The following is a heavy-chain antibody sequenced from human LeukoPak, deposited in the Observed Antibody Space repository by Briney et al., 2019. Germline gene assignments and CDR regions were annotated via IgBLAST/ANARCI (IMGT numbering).Heavy chain of an antibody. CDR2: INPESGDT. CDR3: VRDMIAASGTGG. J-gene: IGHJ4*02. V-gene: IGHV1-2*02. CDR1: GYTFTGYY. D-gene: IGHD6-13*01. Sequence: ASVKVSCKASGYTFTGYYMHWVRQAPGQGLEWMGWINPESGDTNYAQNFQGRVTMTRDTSISTAYMELSGLRSDDGAVYYCVRDMIAASGTGGWGQGTLVTVSS.